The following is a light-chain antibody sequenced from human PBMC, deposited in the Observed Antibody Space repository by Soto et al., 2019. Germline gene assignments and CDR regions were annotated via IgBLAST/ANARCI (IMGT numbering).Light chain of an antibody. CDR3: QQYLTSPEWT. CDR2: DAS. V-gene: IGKV3-11*01. CDR1: QSVSSY. Sequence: EIVLTQSPATLSLSPGERATLSCRASQSVSSYLAWYQQKPGQAPRLLIYDASNRATGIPARFSGSGSGTDSTFTISRLEPEDFAVYYCQQYLTSPEWTFGQGTKVDIK. J-gene: IGKJ1*01.